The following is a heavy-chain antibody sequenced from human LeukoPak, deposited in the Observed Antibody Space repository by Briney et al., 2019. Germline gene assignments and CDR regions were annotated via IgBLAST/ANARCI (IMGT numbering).Heavy chain of an antibody. CDR1: GYTLTELS. D-gene: IGHD3-22*01. CDR2: FDPEDGET. V-gene: IGHV1-24*01. Sequence: ASVTVSCKVSGYTLTELSMHRVRQAPGKGLEWMGGFDPEDGETIYAQKFQGRVTMTEDTSTDTAYMELSSLRSEDTAVYYCATSGITMISSAGAFDIWGQGTLVAVSS. CDR3: ATSGITMISSAGAFDI. J-gene: IGHJ3*02.